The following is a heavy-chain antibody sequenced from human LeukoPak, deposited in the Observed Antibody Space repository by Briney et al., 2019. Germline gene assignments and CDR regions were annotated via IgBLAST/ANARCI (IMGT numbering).Heavy chain of an antibody. D-gene: IGHD2-2*02. Sequence: RGESLKISCKGSGYSFRDYWIGWARQMPGKGPELMGLIFPDDSETKYSPSFQGQVTISVDKSISTAYVQWSSLKASDTAIYYCARYGLQGCSTNCYRSFYYYGMDVWGQGTAITVSS. CDR1: GYSFRDYW. CDR3: ARYGLQGCSTNCYRSFYYYGMDV. CDR2: IFPDDSET. J-gene: IGHJ6*02. V-gene: IGHV5-51*01.